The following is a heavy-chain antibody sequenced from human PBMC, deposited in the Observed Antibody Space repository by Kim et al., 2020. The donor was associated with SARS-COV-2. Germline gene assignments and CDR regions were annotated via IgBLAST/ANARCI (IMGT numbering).Heavy chain of an antibody. J-gene: IGHJ4*02. V-gene: IGHV3-21*01. Sequence: SGKGRFTISRDNAKNSLYLQMNSLRDEDTAVYYCARATILPSYYNYGLDYWGQGTLVTVSS. D-gene: IGHD2-2*02. CDR3: ARATILPSYYNYGLDY.